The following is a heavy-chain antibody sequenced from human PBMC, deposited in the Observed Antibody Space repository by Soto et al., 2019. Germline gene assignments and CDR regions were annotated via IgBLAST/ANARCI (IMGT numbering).Heavy chain of an antibody. CDR3: ARDKITGLFDY. V-gene: IGHV4-59*12. Sequence: SETLSLTCTVSGDSISSYYWSWIRQPPGKGLEWIGYIYYSGSTYYNPSLKSRVTISVDTSKNQFSLKLTSATAADTAVYYCARDKITGLFDYWGQGTLVTVSS. J-gene: IGHJ4*02. D-gene: IGHD2-8*02. CDR1: GDSISSYY. CDR2: IYYSGST.